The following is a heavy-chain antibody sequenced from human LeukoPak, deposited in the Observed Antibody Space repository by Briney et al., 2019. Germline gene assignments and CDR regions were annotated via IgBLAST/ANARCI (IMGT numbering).Heavy chain of an antibody. CDR1: GGSISSGGYY. D-gene: IGHD2-15*01. CDR3: ARLVVLGNYFDY. CDR2: IYYSGST. J-gene: IGHJ4*02. Sequence: PSQTLSLTCTVSGGSISSGGYYWSWIRQHPGTVLEWIGYIYYSGSTYYNPSLKSRVTISVDTSKNQFSLKLSSVTAADTAVYYCARLVVLGNYFDYWGQGTLVTVSS. V-gene: IGHV4-31*03.